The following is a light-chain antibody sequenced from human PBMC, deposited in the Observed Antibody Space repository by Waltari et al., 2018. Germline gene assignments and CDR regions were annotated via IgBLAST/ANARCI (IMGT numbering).Light chain of an antibody. J-gene: IGLJ3*02. CDR2: RNN. CDR1: SSNIGSNY. V-gene: IGLV1-47*01. CDR3: AAWDDSLSGWV. Sequence: QSVLTQPPSASGTPGQRGTISCSGSSSNIGSNYVYWYQQLPGTAPKLLIYRNNQRPSVVPDRFSGSKSGTSASLAISGLRSEDEADYYCAAWDDSLSGWVFGGGTKLTVL.